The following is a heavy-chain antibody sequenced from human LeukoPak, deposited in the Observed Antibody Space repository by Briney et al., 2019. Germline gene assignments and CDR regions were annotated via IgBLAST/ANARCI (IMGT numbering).Heavy chain of an antibody. CDR3: ARGSAWVVAPCDY. CDR2: INPNSGGT. V-gene: IGHV1-2*02. D-gene: IGHD2-15*01. Sequence: PGASVKVSCKASGYTFTGYYMHWVRQAPGQGLEWMGWINPNSGGTNYAQKFQGRVTMTRDTSISTAYMELSGLRSDDTAVYYCARGSAWVVAPCDYWGQGTLVTVSS. CDR1: GYTFTGYY. J-gene: IGHJ4*02.